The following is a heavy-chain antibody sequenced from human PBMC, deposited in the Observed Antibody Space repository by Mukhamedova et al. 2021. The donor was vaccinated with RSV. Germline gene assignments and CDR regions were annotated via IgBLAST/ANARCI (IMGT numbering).Heavy chain of an antibody. CDR2: FSNSGST. J-gene: IGHJ4*01. V-gene: IGHV4-59*01. CDR3: ARGYFGSGGLDY. D-gene: IGHD3-10*01. Sequence: GKGLEWIGYFSNSGSTKYTPSLKSRVRISVDTTQNQFSLSLNSVTAADTAGYYCARGYFGSGGLDYWGHGALVTVSP.